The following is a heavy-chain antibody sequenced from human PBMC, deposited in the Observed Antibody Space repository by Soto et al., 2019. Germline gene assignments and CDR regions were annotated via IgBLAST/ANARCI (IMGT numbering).Heavy chain of an antibody. V-gene: IGHV3-23*01. CDR2: IDVLDGA. Sequence: LRLSCVVSGLSLNNYAIAWVRHAPGKGLEFVSTIDVLDGAWYSDSVRGRLAISRDVSRNTVYLQMSSLRVEDTAIYFCSDWRAGGPVNLDHWGPGTRVTVSS. J-gene: IGHJ4*02. D-gene: IGHD2-15*01. CDR1: GLSLNNYA. CDR3: SDWRAGGPVNLDH.